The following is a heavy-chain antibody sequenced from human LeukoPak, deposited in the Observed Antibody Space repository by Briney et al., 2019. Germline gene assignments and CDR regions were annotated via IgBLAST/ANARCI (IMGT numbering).Heavy chain of an antibody. D-gene: IGHD5-12*01. CDR1: VCTFSSYG. Sequence: GGALPLSCAASVCTFSSYGMHWLRQAPAKGLEGVAFIRYDGSNKYYADSVKGRFTISRDNYKNTLYLQMNSLRAEDTAVYYCAKEYIVATMAGEFDYWGQGTLVTVSS. V-gene: IGHV3-30*02. J-gene: IGHJ4*02. CDR3: AKEYIVATMAGEFDY. CDR2: IRYDGSNK.